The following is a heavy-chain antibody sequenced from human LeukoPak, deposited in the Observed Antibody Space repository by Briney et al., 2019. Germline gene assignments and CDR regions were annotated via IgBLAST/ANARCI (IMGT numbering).Heavy chain of an antibody. J-gene: IGHJ4*02. CDR2: MNPKSGNT. CDR1: GYTFTNYD. D-gene: IGHD5-24*01. V-gene: IGHV1-8*03. CDR3: ARVDGSVDY. Sequence: ASVKVSCKASGYTFTNYDINWVRQATGQGLEWMGWMNPKSGNTGYARKFQGRVTITRNTSRNTAYMELSSLRSEDTAVYYCARVDGSVDYWGQGTLVTVSS.